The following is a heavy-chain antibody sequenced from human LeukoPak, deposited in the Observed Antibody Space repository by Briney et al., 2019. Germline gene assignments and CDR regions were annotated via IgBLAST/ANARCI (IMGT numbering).Heavy chain of an antibody. J-gene: IGHJ4*02. CDR2: INWNGGST. CDR3: ARVPGAYPFAY. V-gene: IGHV3-20*04. CDR1: GFTFDDYG. D-gene: IGHD4/OR15-4a*01. Sequence: GGSLTLSCAASGFTFDDYGMSWVRQAPGKGLEWVAGINWNGGSTGYTDSWKGRFTISRDNAKNSVYLQMNSLRAEDTAVYYCARVPGAYPFAYWGQGPLVTVSS.